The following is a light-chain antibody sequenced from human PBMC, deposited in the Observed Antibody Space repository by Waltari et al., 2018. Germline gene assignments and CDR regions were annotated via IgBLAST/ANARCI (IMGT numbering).Light chain of an antibody. CDR2: DNN. CDR1: NSNTGSNY. J-gene: IGLJ3*02. CDR3: ASWDGSLRGGV. V-gene: IGLV1-51*01. Sequence: QSVLTQPPSVSAAPGHKVTISCSGSNSNTGSNYVSWYQQFPGSGPKLLIYDNNERPSGIPDRFSGSKSGTSATLDITGLETGDEADYFCASWDGSLRGGVFGGGTKVTVL.